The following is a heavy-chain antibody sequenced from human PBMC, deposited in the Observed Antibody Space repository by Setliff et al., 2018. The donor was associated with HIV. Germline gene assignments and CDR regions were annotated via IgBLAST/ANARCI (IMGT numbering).Heavy chain of an antibody. D-gene: IGHD3-9*01. CDR2: TSFDEGIK. CDR3: VKDRTDILTGYGDH. V-gene: IGHV3-30*14. Sequence: GSLRLSCVASGFTFSSYAMHWVRQAPGKGLEWVAVTSFDEGIKFYADSVKGRFTISRDNSKNTLYLQMNSLRADDTAIYYCVKDRTDILTGYGDHWGHGTQVTVSS. J-gene: IGHJ4*01. CDR1: GFTFSSYA.